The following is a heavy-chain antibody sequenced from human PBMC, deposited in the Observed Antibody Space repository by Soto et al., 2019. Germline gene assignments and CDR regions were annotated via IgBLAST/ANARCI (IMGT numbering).Heavy chain of an antibody. V-gene: IGHV1-18*01. CDR2: ISGYNANT. CDR3: ASEPIYYNDGSGYYPLGY. J-gene: IGHJ4*02. Sequence: QVQLVQSGPEVKKPGASVRVSCEASGYTFTNYGISWVRQAPGQGLEWMGWISGYNANTLYAEKFQDRVLLTTDTSTSTAYMDVRSLRSGDTAVYYCASEPIYYNDGSGYYPLGYWGQGTLVTVSS. D-gene: IGHD3-22*01. CDR1: GYTFTNYG.